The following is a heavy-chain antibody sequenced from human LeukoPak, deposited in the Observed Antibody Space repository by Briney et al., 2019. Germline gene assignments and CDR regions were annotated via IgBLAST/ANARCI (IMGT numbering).Heavy chain of an antibody. Sequence: SETLSLTCTVSGGSISSYYWSWIRQPPGKGLEWIGYIYYSGSTNYNPSLKSRVTISVDTSKNQFSLKLSSVTAADTAVYYCARARAYYYDSSRFDPWGQGTLVTVSS. CDR1: GGSISSYY. CDR3: ARARAYYYDSSRFDP. D-gene: IGHD3-22*01. J-gene: IGHJ5*02. CDR2: IYYSGST. V-gene: IGHV4-59*12.